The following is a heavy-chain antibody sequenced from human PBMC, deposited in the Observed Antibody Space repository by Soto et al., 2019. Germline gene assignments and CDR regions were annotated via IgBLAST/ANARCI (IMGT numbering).Heavy chain of an antibody. CDR3: AKEDSGFSGYMDV. CDR2: ITWHSDGM. D-gene: IGHD3-10*01. CDR1: GFNFNDHG. Sequence: EVQLVESGGGLVQPGRSLRLSCIASGFNFNDHGMHWVRQAPGKGLEWVSGITWHSDGMGYADSVKGRFTISRDNAKNSLYLQMNSLRVEDTALYYCAKEDSGFSGYMDVWGKGPTVTVSS. V-gene: IGHV3-9*01. J-gene: IGHJ6*03.